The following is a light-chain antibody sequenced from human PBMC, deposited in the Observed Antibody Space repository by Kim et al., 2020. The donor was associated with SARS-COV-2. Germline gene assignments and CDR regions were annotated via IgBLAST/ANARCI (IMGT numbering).Light chain of an antibody. CDR2: AAS. CDR3: QKYNSAPLT. J-gene: IGKJ4*01. V-gene: IGKV1-27*01. CDR1: QGIRNF. Sequence: DIQMTQSPSSLSASVGDRVTITCRASQGIRNFLAWYQQKPGKVPKLLIYAASTLQSGVLSRFSGSGAGTDFTLTISSLQPEDVATYYTQKYNSAPLTFGGGTKVDIK.